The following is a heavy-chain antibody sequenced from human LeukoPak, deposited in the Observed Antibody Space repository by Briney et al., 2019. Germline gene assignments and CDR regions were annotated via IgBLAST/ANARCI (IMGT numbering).Heavy chain of an antibody. CDR1: GFTFSSYA. J-gene: IGHJ4*02. Sequence: GGSLRLSCAASGFTFSSYAMHWVRQAPGKGLEWVAVISYDGSNKYYADSVKGRFTISRDNSKNTLYLQMNSLRAEDAAVYYCAREGCSSTSCLDYWGQGTLVTVSS. D-gene: IGHD2-2*01. CDR3: AREGCSSTSCLDY. CDR2: ISYDGSNK. V-gene: IGHV3-30-3*01.